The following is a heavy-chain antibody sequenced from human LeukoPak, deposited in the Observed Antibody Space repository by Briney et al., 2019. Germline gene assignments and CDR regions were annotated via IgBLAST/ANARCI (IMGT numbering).Heavy chain of an antibody. J-gene: IGHJ6*02. V-gene: IGHV3-30-3*01. CDR1: GFPFSSHA. Sequence: GGSLRLSCAASGFPFSSHAMHWVRQAPGKGLEWVAVISYDGSNKYYADSVKGRFTISRDNSKNTLYLQMNSLRAEDTAVYYCARDYLYYYYGMDVWGQGATVTVSS. CDR2: ISYDGSNK. CDR3: ARDYLYYYYGMDV.